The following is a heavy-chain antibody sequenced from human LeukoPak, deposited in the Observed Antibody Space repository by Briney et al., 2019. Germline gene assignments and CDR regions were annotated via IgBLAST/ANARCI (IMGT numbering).Heavy chain of an antibody. J-gene: IGHJ4*02. Sequence: GGSLRLSCAASGFTFSSYGMHWVRQAPGKGLEWVAVISYDGSNKYYADSVKGRFTISRDNSKNTLYLQMNSLRAEDTAVYYCAKGVQVQLAAAGTTLDFDYWGQGTLVTVSS. V-gene: IGHV3-30*18. D-gene: IGHD6-13*01. CDR2: ISYDGSNK. CDR1: GFTFSSYG. CDR3: AKGVQVQLAAAGTTLDFDY.